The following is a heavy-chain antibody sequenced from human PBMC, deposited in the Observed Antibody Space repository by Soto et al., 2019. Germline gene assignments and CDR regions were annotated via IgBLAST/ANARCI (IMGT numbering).Heavy chain of an antibody. Sequence: GGSLRLSCAASGFSFSTYLMSWVRQAPGKGLEWVANIKQDGSEKYYVDSVKGRFTISRDNAKNSLYLQMNSLRAEDTAVYYCARVRARMVRGVIISWWFDPWGQGTLVTVSS. V-gene: IGHV3-7*03. D-gene: IGHD3-10*01. CDR1: GFSFSTYL. J-gene: IGHJ5*02. CDR2: IKQDGSEK. CDR3: ARVRARMVRGVIISWWFDP.